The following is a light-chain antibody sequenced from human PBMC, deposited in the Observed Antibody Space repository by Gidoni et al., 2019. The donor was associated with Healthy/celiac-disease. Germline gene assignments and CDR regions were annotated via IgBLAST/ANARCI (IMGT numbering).Light chain of an antibody. Sequence: QSVLTQPPSASGTPGHRVTISCSVISSNIGSNYVYWYQQLPGKATKLLIYRNNKRPSGVPDRFSGSKSGTSASLAISGLRSEDEADYYCEAWDDSLSAPVFGGGTKLTVL. J-gene: IGLJ2*01. CDR2: RNN. V-gene: IGLV1-47*01. CDR3: EAWDDSLSAPV. CDR1: SSNIGSNY.